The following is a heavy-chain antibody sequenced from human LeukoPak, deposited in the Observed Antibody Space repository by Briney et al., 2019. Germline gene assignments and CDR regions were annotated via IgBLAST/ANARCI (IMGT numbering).Heavy chain of an antibody. CDR3: AKDLGDWNDVCLDY. CDR2: ISYDGSNK. CDR1: GFTFSSYG. V-gene: IGHV3-30*18. Sequence: PGGSLRLSCAASGFTFSSYGMHWVRQAPGKGLEWVAVISYDGSNKYYADSVKGRFTISRDNSKNTLYLQMNSLRAEDTAVYYCAKDLGDWNDVCLDYWGQGTLVTVSS. J-gene: IGHJ4*02. D-gene: IGHD1-1*01.